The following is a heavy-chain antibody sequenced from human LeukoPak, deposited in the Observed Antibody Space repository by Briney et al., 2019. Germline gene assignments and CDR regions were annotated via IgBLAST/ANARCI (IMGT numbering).Heavy chain of an antibody. Sequence: PGGSLRLSCTASGFTFSNYAMSWVRQAPGKGLEWVSGTSGSGSSIYYADSVKGRFTISRDNSKNTLYMQMNSLRAEDTAAYYCARGEEAYSGSRIDYWGQGTLVTVSS. CDR2: TSGSGSSI. J-gene: IGHJ4*02. D-gene: IGHD1-26*01. CDR3: ARGEEAYSGSRIDY. CDR1: GFTFSNYA. V-gene: IGHV3-23*01.